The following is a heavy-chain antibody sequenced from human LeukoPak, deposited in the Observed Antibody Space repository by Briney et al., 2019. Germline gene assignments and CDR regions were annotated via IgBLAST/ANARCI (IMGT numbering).Heavy chain of an antibody. Sequence: SETLSLTCTVSGGSISSSSYYWGWIRQPPGRGLEWIGSIDYSGSTYYNPSLKSRVTIPVDTSKNQFSLKLSSVTAADTAVYCFARRRDCSSTSCKYNWFDPWGQGTLVTVSS. D-gene: IGHD2-2*01. CDR1: GGSISSSSYY. J-gene: IGHJ5*02. V-gene: IGHV4-39*01. CDR3: ARRRDCSSTSCKYNWFDP. CDR2: IDYSGST.